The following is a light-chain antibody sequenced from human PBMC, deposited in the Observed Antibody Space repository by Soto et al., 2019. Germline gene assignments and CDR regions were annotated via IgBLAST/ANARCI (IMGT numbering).Light chain of an antibody. J-gene: IGKJ5*01. Sequence: EIVLTQSPGTLSLSPGERATLSCRASQSVSSSYLAWYQQKPGQDPRLLIYDASNRATGIPARFSGSGSGTDFTLTISSLEPEDFAVYYRQQRSNLGTFGRGTRLEIK. CDR1: QSVSSSY. CDR3: QQRSNLGT. CDR2: DAS. V-gene: IGKV3D-20*02.